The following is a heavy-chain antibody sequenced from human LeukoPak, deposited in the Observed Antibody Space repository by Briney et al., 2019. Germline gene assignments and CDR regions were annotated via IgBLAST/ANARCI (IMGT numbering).Heavy chain of an antibody. CDR3: ARAPIFFIAVAGSHAFDI. D-gene: IGHD6-19*01. CDR2: ISSSSSYI. J-gene: IGHJ3*02. CDR1: GFTFSSYS. Sequence: GGSLRLSCAASGFTFSSYSMNWVRQAPGKGLEWVSSISSSSSYIYYADSVKGRFTISRDNAKNSLYLQMNSLRAEDTAVYYCARAPIFFIAVAGSHAFDIWGQGTMVTVSS. V-gene: IGHV3-21*01.